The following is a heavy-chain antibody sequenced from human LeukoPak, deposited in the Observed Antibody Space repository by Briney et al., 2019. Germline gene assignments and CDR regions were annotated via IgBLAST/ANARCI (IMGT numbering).Heavy chain of an antibody. J-gene: IGHJ5*02. CDR3: VRDGGRLAAAGTWWFDP. V-gene: IGHV4-39*07. Sequence: SETLSLTCTVSGGSISSSSYYWGWIRQPPGKGLEWIGSIYYSGSTYYNPSLKSRVTISVDTSKNQFSLKLSSVTAADTAVYYCVRDGGRLAAAGTWWFDPWGQGTLVTVSS. D-gene: IGHD6-13*01. CDR2: IYYSGST. CDR1: GGSISSSSYY.